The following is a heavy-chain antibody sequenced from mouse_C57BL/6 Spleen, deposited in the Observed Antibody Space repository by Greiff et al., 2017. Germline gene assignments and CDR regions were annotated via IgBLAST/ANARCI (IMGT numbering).Heavy chain of an antibody. V-gene: IGHV5-6*01. CDR3: ARHGDGYYWFAY. Sequence: EVQLVESGGDLVKPGGSLKLSCAASGFTFSSYGMSWVRPTPDKRLEWVATISSGGSYTYYPDSVKGRFTISRDNAKNTLYLQMSSLKSEDTAMYYCARHGDGYYWFAYWGQGTLVTVSA. D-gene: IGHD2-3*01. CDR1: GFTFSSYG. CDR2: ISSGGSYT. J-gene: IGHJ3*01.